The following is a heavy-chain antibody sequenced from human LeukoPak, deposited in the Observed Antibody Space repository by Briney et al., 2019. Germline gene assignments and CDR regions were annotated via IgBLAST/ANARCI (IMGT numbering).Heavy chain of an antibody. D-gene: IGHD5-24*01. CDR1: GFTFSSYG. CDR2: IRYDGNNK. Sequence: PGGSLRLSCAPSGFTFSSYGMHWVRQAPGKGLEWVAFIRYDGNNKHYADSVKGRFTISRDNSKNTLYLQMNSLRAEDTAVYYCAKDSGVGMATTFSILDIWGQGTMVTVSS. V-gene: IGHV3-30*02. J-gene: IGHJ3*02. CDR3: AKDSGVGMATTFSILDI.